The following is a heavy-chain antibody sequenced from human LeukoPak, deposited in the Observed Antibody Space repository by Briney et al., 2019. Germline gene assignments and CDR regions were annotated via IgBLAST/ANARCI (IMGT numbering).Heavy chain of an antibody. V-gene: IGHV3-30*18. CDR3: AKDFRGIAAAGTLDY. Sequence: GRSLRLSCAASGFTFSSYGMHWVRQAPGKGLEWVAVISYDGSNKYYADSVKGRFTISRDNSKNTLYLQMNSLRAEDTAVYYCAKDFRGIAAAGTLDYCGQGTLVTVSS. J-gene: IGHJ4*02. D-gene: IGHD6-13*01. CDR2: ISYDGSNK. CDR1: GFTFSSYG.